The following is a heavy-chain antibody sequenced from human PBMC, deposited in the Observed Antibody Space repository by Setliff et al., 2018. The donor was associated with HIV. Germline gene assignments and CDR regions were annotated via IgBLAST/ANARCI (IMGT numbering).Heavy chain of an antibody. CDR3: ARPTYYTDNSGHPRYYFET. CDR1: ADTFSSHV. CDR2: IIPIFGSA. J-gene: IGHJ5*02. D-gene: IGHD3-22*01. Sequence: ASVMVSCKASADTFSSHVISWFRQAPGQGLEWMGGIIPIFGSANFPQNFQGRLTITVDEPTSTAYMELSSLTSDDTAVYYCARPTYYTDNSGHPRYYFETWGQGTRVTVSS. V-gene: IGHV1-69*13.